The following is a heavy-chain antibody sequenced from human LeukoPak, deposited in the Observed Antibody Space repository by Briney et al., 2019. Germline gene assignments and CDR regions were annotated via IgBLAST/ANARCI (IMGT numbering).Heavy chain of an antibody. V-gene: IGHV3-21*01. Sequence: NPGGSLRLSCAASGFTFSSYSMNWVRQAPGKGLEWVSSISSSSSYIYYADSVKSRFTISRDNAKNSLYLQMNSLGAEDTGGNYCAGDLMGLWFGGRDFWGRGTLVTVSS. D-gene: IGHD3-10*01. CDR1: GFTFSSYS. J-gene: IGHJ4*02. CDR2: ISSSSSYI. CDR3: AGDLMGLWFGGRDF.